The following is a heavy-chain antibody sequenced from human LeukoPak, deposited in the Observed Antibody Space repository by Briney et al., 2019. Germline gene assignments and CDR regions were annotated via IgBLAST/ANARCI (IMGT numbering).Heavy chain of an antibody. CDR3: ARESGYSGYEYYYYMDV. Sequence: GGSLRLSCAASGFTFDDYGMSWVRQAPGKGLEWVSGINWNGGSTGYADSVKGRFTISRDSAKNSLYLQMNSLRAEDTALYYCARESGYSGYEYYYYMDVWGKGTTVTVSS. V-gene: IGHV3-20*04. D-gene: IGHD5-12*01. CDR2: INWNGGST. CDR1: GFTFDDYG. J-gene: IGHJ6*03.